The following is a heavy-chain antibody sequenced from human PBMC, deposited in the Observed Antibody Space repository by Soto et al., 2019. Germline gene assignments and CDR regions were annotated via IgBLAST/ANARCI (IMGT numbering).Heavy chain of an antibody. CDR3: GRGQTAIDV. CDR2: IYFSGST. CDR1: VVAITRGDHF. D-gene: IGHD5-18*01. Sequence: SETLSLTCSVPVVAITRGDHFWSWFRQSPGKGLEWLGYIYFSGSTYYNPALKGRVMMTIDTSNHQFSLNLSSVTAADTAVFYCGRGQTAIDVWGQGTTVIVSS. J-gene: IGHJ6*02. V-gene: IGHV4-30-4*01.